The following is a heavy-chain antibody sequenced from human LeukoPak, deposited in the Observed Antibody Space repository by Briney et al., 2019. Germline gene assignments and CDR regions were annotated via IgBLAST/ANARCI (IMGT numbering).Heavy chain of an antibody. CDR2: ISSSGSTI. CDR3: ARDRNYYDSSGYGY. CDR1: GFTFSDSY. Sequence: PGRSLRLSCAASGFTFSDSYMSWIRQAPGKGLEWVSYISSSGSTIYYEDSVKGRFTISRDNAKNSLYLQMNSLRAEDTAVYYCARDRNYYDSSGYGYWGQGTLVTVSS. V-gene: IGHV3-11*01. J-gene: IGHJ4*02. D-gene: IGHD3-22*01.